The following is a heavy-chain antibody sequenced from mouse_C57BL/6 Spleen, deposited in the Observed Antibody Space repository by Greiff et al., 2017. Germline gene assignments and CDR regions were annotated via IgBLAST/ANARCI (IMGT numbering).Heavy chain of an antibody. Sequence: QVQLQQPGAELVKPGASVKLSCKASGYTFTSYWMHWVKQRPGQGLEWIGMIHPNSGSTNYNEKFKSKATLTVDKASSPAYMQLSSLTSEDSAVYYCATHYGSSYGYAMDYWGQGTSVTVSS. CDR1: GYTFTSYW. CDR3: ATHYGSSYGYAMDY. V-gene: IGHV1-64*01. CDR2: IHPNSGST. D-gene: IGHD1-1*01. J-gene: IGHJ4*01.